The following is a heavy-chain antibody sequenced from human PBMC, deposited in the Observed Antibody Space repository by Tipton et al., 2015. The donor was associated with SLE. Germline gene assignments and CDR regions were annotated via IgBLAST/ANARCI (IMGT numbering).Heavy chain of an antibody. J-gene: IGHJ6*02. CDR2: IRPDGSKT. CDR3: AKDPGLEWTGMDA. Sequence: SLRLSCSASGFTFTTYGMHWVRQAPGKELEWVAFIRPDGSKTYYADSVKGRFTISRDNSKSTLYLQVNSLRPEDTAKYYCAKDPGLEWTGMDAWGQGTTVTVSS. V-gene: IGHV3-30*02. D-gene: IGHD3-3*01. CDR1: GFTFTTYG.